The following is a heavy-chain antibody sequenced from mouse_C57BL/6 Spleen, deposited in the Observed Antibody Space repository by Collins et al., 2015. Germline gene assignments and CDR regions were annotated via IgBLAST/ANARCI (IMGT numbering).Heavy chain of an antibody. CDR3: AREGSTVAPDY. CDR2: IHPNSGST. Sequence: QVQLQQPGAELVKPGASVKLSCKASGYTFTSYWMHWVKQRPGQGLEWIGMIHPNSGSTKYNEKFKSKATLTVDKSSSTAYMQLSSQTSEDSADYYCAREGSTVAPDYWGQGTTLTVSS. D-gene: IGHD1-1*01. J-gene: IGHJ2*01. V-gene: IGHV1-64*01. CDR1: GYTFTSYW.